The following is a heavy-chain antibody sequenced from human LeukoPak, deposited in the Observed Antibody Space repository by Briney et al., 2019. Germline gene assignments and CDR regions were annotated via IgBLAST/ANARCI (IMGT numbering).Heavy chain of an antibody. D-gene: IGHD6-19*01. CDR3: ARDAILMAVAGTRPYWYFDL. Sequence: PGGSLRLSCAASGFSFSVFWMHWVRQVPGKGPVWVSRIETDGSITDYADSVKGRFTISRDNAKNTLYLQMNSLRAEDTAVYYCARDAILMAVAGTRPYWYFDLWGRGTLVTVSS. J-gene: IGHJ2*01. CDR2: IETDGSIT. CDR1: GFSFSVFW. V-gene: IGHV3-74*01.